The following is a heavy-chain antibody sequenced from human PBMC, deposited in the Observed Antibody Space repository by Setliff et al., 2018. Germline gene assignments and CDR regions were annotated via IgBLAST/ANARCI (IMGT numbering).Heavy chain of an antibody. D-gene: IGHD3-16*01. J-gene: IGHJ4*01. CDR1: GFNFSNYE. CDR3: AGDPPGPHLVYTY. Sequence: GGSLRLSCSGSGFNFSNYEINWVRQAPGKGLEWISYISSIGRLIHYADSVKGRFTVFRGNAGNSVHLQMNNLRAEDTAIYYCAGDPPGPHLVYTYWGHGALVTVSS. V-gene: IGHV3-48*03. CDR2: ISSIGRLI.